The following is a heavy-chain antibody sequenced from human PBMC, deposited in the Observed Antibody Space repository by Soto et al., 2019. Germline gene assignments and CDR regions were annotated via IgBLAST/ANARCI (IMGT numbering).Heavy chain of an antibody. D-gene: IGHD5-12*01. J-gene: IGHJ6*02. V-gene: IGHV3-30-3*01. Sequence: QVQLVESGGGVVQPGRSLRLSCAASGFTFSSYAMHWVRQAPGKGLEWVAVISYDGSNKYYADSVKGRFTISRDNSKNTLYLQMNSLRAEDTAVYYCARDVWWGVATILARYYYYGMDVWGQGTTVTVSS. CDR2: ISYDGSNK. CDR1: GFTFSSYA. CDR3: ARDVWWGVATILARYYYYGMDV.